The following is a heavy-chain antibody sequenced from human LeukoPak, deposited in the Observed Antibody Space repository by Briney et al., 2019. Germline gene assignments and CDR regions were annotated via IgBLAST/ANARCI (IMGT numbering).Heavy chain of an antibody. Sequence: PGGSLRLSCAASGFTFTSYGMSWVRQAPGKGLEWVSAISVSGGSTYSADSVKGRFTISRDNIKNTLYLQMNSLRAEDTAVYYCARSPSSSSWYSFDYWGQGTLVTVSS. CDR1: GFTFTSYG. D-gene: IGHD6-13*01. CDR2: ISVSGGST. V-gene: IGHV3-23*01. CDR3: ARSPSSSSWYSFDY. J-gene: IGHJ4*02.